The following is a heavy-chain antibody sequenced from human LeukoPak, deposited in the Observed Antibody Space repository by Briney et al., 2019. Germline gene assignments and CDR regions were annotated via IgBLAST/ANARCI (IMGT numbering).Heavy chain of an antibody. CDR2: IFPSGGEI. Sequence: GGSLRLSCAASGFTFSTFAMLWVRQPPGKGLEWVSSIFPSGGEIHYADSVRGRFTISRDNSKSILSLQMNSLRAEDTAIYYCATYRQALLPFESWGQGTLVTVSS. CDR3: ATYRQALLPFES. V-gene: IGHV3-23*01. D-gene: IGHD5-18*01. CDR1: GFTFSTFA. J-gene: IGHJ4*02.